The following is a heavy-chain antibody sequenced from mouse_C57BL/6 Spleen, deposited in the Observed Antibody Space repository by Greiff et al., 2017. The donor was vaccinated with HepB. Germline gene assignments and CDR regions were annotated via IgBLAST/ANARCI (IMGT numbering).Heavy chain of an antibody. D-gene: IGHD2-2*01. Sequence: VQLKESGAELVKPGASVKISCKASGYAFSSYWMNWVKQRPGKGLEWIGQIYPGDGDTNYNGKFKGKATLTADKSSSTAYMQLSSLTSEDSAVYFCARYRWLPYYAMDYWGQGTSVTVSS. CDR1: GYAFSSYW. CDR2: IYPGDGDT. J-gene: IGHJ4*01. CDR3: ARYRWLPYYAMDY. V-gene: IGHV1-80*01.